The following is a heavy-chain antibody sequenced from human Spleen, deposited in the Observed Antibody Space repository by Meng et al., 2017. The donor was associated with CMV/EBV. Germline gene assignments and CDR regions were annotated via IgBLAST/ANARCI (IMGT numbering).Heavy chain of an antibody. V-gene: IGHV3-72*01. Sequence: GGSLRLSCAFSGFTFSDHYMDWVRQAPGKGLEWVARIRNKASSYTTEYAASVRGRFTISRDDSKLLYLQMNSLKTEDTAVYFCARTSRSTRDFDYWGQGTLVTVSS. J-gene: IGHJ4*02. CDR2: IRNKASSYTT. CDR1: GFTFSDHY. CDR3: ARTSRSTRDFDY. D-gene: IGHD1-1*01.